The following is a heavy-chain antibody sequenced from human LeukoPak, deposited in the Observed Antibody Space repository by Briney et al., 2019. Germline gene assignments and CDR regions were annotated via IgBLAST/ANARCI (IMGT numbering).Heavy chain of an antibody. CDR3: ARGGRAAGTGGNDY. V-gene: IGHV3-64*02. CDR2: ISSSGAST. CDR1: GFTFSTYA. D-gene: IGHD6-13*01. Sequence: GSLRLSCAASGFTFSTYAMHWVRQAPGKGLEYVSAISSSGASTYYADSVKGRFTISRDNSKNTLYLQMGSLRAEDMAVYYCARGGRAAGTGGNDYWGQGTLVTVSS. J-gene: IGHJ4*02.